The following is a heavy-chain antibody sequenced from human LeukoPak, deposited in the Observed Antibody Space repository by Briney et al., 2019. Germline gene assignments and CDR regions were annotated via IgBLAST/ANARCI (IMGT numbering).Heavy chain of an antibody. CDR3: ARGPSSANFLHFDY. V-gene: IGHV3-48*03. CDR1: GFTLSNYE. D-gene: IGHD2-2*01. CDR2: ISSSGTTI. Sequence: GGSLRLSCAASGFTLSNYEVNWVRQAPGKGLEWVSYISSSGTTIYYADSVKGRFTISRDNAKNSLYLQMNSLRAEDTAVYYCARGPSSANFLHFDYWGQGTLVTVSS. J-gene: IGHJ4*02.